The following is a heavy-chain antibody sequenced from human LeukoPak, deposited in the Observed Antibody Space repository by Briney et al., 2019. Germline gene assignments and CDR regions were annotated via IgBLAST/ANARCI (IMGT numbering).Heavy chain of an antibody. CDR2: INHSGST. J-gene: IGHJ4*02. V-gene: IGHV4-34*01. D-gene: IGHD5-18*01. CDR1: GGSFSGYY. CDR3: ARGIGGTARTRGAPKN. Sequence: PSETLSLTCAVYGGSFSGYYWSWIRQPPGKGLEWIGEINHSGSTNYNPSLKSRVTISVDTSKNQFSLKLSSVTAADTAVYCCARGIGGTARTRGAPKNWGQGTLVTVSS.